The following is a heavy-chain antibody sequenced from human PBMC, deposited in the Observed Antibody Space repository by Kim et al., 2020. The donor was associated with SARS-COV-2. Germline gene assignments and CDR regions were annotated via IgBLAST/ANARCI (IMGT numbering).Heavy chain of an antibody. Sequence: GGSLRLSCAASGFTFSSYWMSWVRQAPGKGLEWVANIKQDGSEKYYVDSVKDRFTISRDNAKNSLYLQMNSLRAEDTAVYYCARDVPYYYDQNSDAFDIWGQGTMVTVSS. CDR1: GFTFSSYW. CDR3: ARDVPYYYDQNSDAFDI. CDR2: IKQDGSEK. D-gene: IGHD3-22*01. J-gene: IGHJ3*02. V-gene: IGHV3-7*01.